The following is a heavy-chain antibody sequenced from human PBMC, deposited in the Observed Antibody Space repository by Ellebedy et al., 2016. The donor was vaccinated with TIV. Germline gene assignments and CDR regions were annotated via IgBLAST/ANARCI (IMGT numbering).Heavy chain of an antibody. D-gene: IGHD3-10*01. J-gene: IGHJ4*02. Sequence: AASVKVSCKASGYTFTSYAMHWVRQAPGQRLEWMGWINAGNGNTKYSQKFQGRVTITRDTSASTAYMELSSLRSEDTAVYYCARVDVWETSLLWFGEFQLTPGALDYWGQGTLVTVSS. CDR3: ARVDVWETSLLWFGEFQLTPGALDY. CDR2: INAGNGNT. CDR1: GYTFTSYA. V-gene: IGHV1-3*01.